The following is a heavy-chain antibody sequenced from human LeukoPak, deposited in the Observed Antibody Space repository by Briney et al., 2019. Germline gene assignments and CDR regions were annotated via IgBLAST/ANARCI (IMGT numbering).Heavy chain of an antibody. Sequence: PGGSLRLSCAASGFTFSSYSTNWVRQAPGKGLEWVSSISSSGSYIYYADSVKGRFTISRDNAKNSLFLQMNSLRADDTAVYYCARGGYYDSSDYYYDYWGQGTLVTVSS. CDR1: GFTFSSYS. CDR3: ARGGYYDSSDYYYDY. J-gene: IGHJ4*02. CDR2: ISSSGSYI. V-gene: IGHV3-21*01. D-gene: IGHD3-22*01.